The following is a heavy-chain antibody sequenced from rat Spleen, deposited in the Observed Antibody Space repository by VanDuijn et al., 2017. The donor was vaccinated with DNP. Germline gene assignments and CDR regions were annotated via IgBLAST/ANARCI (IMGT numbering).Heavy chain of an antibody. Sequence: EVQLVESGGDLVQPGRSLKLSCVASGFTFNNYWMTWIRQVPGKGLEWVASISRSGDTTYYPASVKGRFTISRNNAKNTLYLQMDSLRSEDTATYYCARHYNNPFDYWGQGVMVTVSS. CDR1: GFTFNNYW. V-gene: IGHV5-31*01. CDR2: ISRSGDTT. J-gene: IGHJ2*01. CDR3: ARHYNNPFDY. D-gene: IGHD1-10*01.